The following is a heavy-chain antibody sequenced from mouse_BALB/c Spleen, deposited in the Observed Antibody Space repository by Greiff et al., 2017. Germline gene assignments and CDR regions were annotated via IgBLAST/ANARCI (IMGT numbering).Heavy chain of an antibody. CDR1: GFAFSSYD. V-gene: IGHV5-12-1*01. CDR2: ISSGGGST. Sequence: EVQGVESGGGLVKPGGSLKLSCAASGFAFSSYDMSWVRQTPEKRLEWVAYISSGGGSTYYPDTVKGRFTISRDNAKNTLYLQMSSLKSEDTAMYYCARRPRDGYFDVWGAGTTVTVSS. J-gene: IGHJ1*01. CDR3: ARRPRDGYFDV.